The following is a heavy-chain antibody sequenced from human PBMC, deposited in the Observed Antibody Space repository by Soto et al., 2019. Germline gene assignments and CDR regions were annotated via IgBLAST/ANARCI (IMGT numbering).Heavy chain of an antibody. CDR3: ARDSSSSSDHGMDV. Sequence: PGGSLRLSCAASGFTFSSYSMNWVRQAPGKGLEWVSSISSSSSYIYYADSVKGRFTITRDNAKNSLYLQMNSLRAEDTAVYYCARDSSSSSDHGMDVWGQGTTVTVSS. D-gene: IGHD6-13*01. CDR1: GFTFSSYS. V-gene: IGHV3-21*01. CDR2: ISSSSSYI. J-gene: IGHJ6*02.